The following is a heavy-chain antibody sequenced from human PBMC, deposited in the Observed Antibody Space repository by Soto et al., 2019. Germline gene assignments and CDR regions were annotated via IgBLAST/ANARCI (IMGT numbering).Heavy chain of an antibody. J-gene: IGHJ6*02. CDR1: GYNFLTYW. Sequence: RGESLKISCKGSGYNFLTYWIGWVRQMPGGGLECMGIIYPGDSHTRYSPSFQGQVTISADKSINTAYLQWSSLKASDTAMYYCARYAYGDFYGMDVWGQGTTVTVSS. CDR3: ARYAYGDFYGMDV. CDR2: IYPGDSHT. V-gene: IGHV5-51*01. D-gene: IGHD4-17*01.